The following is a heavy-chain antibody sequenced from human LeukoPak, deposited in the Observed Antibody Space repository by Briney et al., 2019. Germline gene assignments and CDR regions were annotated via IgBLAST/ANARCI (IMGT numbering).Heavy chain of an antibody. D-gene: IGHD3-22*01. CDR2: IWYGGSNK. Sequence: AGGSLRLSCAASGFTFSSYGMHWVRQAPGKGLEWVAVIWYGGSNKYYADSVKGRFTISRDNSKNTLYLQMNSLRAEDTAVYYCAKGLRDYYDSSGDAFDIWGQGTMVTVSS. CDR3: AKGLRDYYDSSGDAFDI. J-gene: IGHJ3*02. V-gene: IGHV3-30*02. CDR1: GFTFSSYG.